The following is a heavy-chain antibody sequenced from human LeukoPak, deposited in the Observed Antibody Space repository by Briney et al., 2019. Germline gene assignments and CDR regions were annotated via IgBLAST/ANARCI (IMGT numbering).Heavy chain of an antibody. CDR3: SRDPTQYLRYGYFDH. D-gene: IGHD5/OR15-5a*01. Sequence: GGSLRLSCAASGFSFSSSAINWVRQAPGKGLEWVSSINQVSSHIYYADSVRGRFTISRDNAKNSVYLQMDSLRAEDTAVYYCSRDPTQYLRYGYFDHWGQGALVTVSS. J-gene: IGHJ4*02. V-gene: IGHV3-21*01. CDR2: INQVSSHI. CDR1: GFSFSSSA.